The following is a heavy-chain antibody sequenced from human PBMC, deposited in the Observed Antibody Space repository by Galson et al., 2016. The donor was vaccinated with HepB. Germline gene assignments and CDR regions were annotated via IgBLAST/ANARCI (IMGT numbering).Heavy chain of an antibody. CDR1: GLTFSDYA. CDR2: ISSSSCTI. V-gene: IGHV3-48*02. D-gene: IGHD3-16*01. CDR3: ARDGGIPGAAFDI. J-gene: IGHJ3*02. Sequence: SLRLSCAASGLTFSDYAMGRVRQAPGRGLEWVSYISSSSCTIYYADSVKGRFTISRDNAKNSLYLQMNSLRDEDTAVYYCARDGGIPGAAFDIWGQGTMVTVSS.